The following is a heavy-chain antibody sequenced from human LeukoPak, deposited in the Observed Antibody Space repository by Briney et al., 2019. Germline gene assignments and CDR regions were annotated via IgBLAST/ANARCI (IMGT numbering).Heavy chain of an antibody. J-gene: IGHJ5*02. CDR1: GYTFTSYG. Sequence: ASVKVSCKASGYTFTSYGISWVRQAPGQGLEWMGWISAYNGNTNYAQKLQGRVTMTTDTSTSTAYMELRSLRSDDTAVYYCARVPGYYYDSSGYGWFDPWGQGTLVTVSS. D-gene: IGHD3-22*01. CDR3: ARVPGYYYDSSGYGWFDP. V-gene: IGHV1-18*01. CDR2: ISAYNGNT.